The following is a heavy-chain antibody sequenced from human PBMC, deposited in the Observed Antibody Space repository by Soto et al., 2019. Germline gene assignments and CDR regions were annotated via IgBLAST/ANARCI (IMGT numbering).Heavy chain of an antibody. Sequence: SETLSLTCTVSGGSISSYYWSWIRQPPGKGLEWIGYIYYSGSTNYNPSLKSRVSISVHTSKNQFSLKLSSVTAADTAVYYCARVGSGVSHWGQGTLVTVSS. D-gene: IGHD3-10*01. CDR3: ARVGSGVSH. J-gene: IGHJ1*01. V-gene: IGHV4-59*01. CDR1: GGSISSYY. CDR2: IYYSGST.